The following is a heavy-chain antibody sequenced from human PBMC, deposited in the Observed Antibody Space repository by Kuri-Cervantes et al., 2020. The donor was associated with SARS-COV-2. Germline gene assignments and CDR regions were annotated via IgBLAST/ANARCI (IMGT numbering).Heavy chain of an antibody. CDR2: IYYSGST. CDR1: GGSFSGYY. J-gene: IGHJ4*02. CDR3: ARKPSKLERQDFDY. V-gene: IGHV4-59*12. Sequence: SQTLSLTCAVYGGSFSGYYWSWIRQPPGKGLEWIGYIYYSGSTNYSPSLKSRVTVSVDTSKNQFSLKLSSVTAADTAVYYCARKPSKLERQDFDYWGQGTLVTVSS. D-gene: IGHD1-1*01.